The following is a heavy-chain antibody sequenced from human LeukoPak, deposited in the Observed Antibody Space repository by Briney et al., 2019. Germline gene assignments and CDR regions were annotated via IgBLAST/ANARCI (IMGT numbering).Heavy chain of an antibody. CDR1: GGTFSSYA. Sequence: ASVKVSCKASGGTFSSYAISWVRQAPGQGLEWMGGIIPIFGTANYAQKLQGRVTMTTDTSTSTAYMELRSLRSDDTAVYYCARDRVRDIVVVHFYYYYGMDVWGQGTTVTVSS. D-gene: IGHD2-2*01. CDR2: IIPIFGTA. CDR3: ARDRVRDIVVVHFYYYYGMDV. J-gene: IGHJ6*02. V-gene: IGHV1-69*05.